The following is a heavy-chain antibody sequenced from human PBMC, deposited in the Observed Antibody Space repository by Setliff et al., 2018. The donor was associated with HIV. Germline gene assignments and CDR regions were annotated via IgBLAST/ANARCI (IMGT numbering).Heavy chain of an antibody. CDR3: TRDYPGGPNASDL. D-gene: IGHD3-16*01. CDR1: GFTFDDYG. CDR2: INGNGGST. V-gene: IGHV3-20*04. Sequence: GGSLRLSCAASGFTFDDYGMSWVRQAPGKGLEWVSGINGNGGSTGYADSVTGRFAISRDNAKNSLYLQMHSLRAEDTAVYYCTRDYPGGPNASDLWGQGTMVTVSS. J-gene: IGHJ3*01.